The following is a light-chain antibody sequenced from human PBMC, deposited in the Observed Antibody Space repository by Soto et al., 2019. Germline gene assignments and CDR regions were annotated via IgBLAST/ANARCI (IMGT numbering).Light chain of an antibody. Sequence: EIVLTQSPATLSLSPCERATLSSSASQSVSNYLAWYQQKPGQAPRLLIYAASDRATGIPARFSGSGSGTDVTLTISSLEPEDFGIFYCLQRADWPKITFGQGTRLEI. CDR1: QSVSNY. V-gene: IGKV3-11*01. J-gene: IGKJ5*01. CDR3: LQRADWPKIT. CDR2: AAS.